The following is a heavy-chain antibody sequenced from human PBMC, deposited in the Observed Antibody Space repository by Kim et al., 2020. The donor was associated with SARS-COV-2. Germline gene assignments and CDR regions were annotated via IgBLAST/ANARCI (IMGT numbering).Heavy chain of an antibody. Sequence: GGSLRLSCAASGFTFSSYSMNWVRQAPGKGLEWVSYISSSSSTIYYADSVKGRFTISRDNAKNSLYLQMNSLRDEDTAVYYCARDPLKRRSAVARAFDIWGQGTMVTVSS. D-gene: IGHD2-15*01. V-gene: IGHV3-48*02. CDR2: ISSSSSTI. J-gene: IGHJ3*02. CDR3: ARDPLKRRSAVARAFDI. CDR1: GFTFSSYS.